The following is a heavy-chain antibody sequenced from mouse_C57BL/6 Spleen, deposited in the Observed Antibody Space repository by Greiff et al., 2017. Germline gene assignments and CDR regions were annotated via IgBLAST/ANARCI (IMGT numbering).Heavy chain of an antibody. CDR3: ARSNYYGSPWYFDV. Sequence: VQLQQSGPELVKPGASVKISCKASGYAFSSSWMNWVKQRPGKGLEWIGRIYPGDGDTNYNGKFTGKATLTADKSSSTAYMQLSSLTSADAAVYFCARSNYYGSPWYFDVWGTGTTVTVSS. D-gene: IGHD1-1*01. V-gene: IGHV1-82*01. J-gene: IGHJ1*03. CDR2: IYPGDGDT. CDR1: GYAFSSSW.